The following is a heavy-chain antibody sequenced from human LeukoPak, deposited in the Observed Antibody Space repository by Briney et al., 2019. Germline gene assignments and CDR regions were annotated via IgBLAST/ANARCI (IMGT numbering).Heavy chain of an antibody. V-gene: IGHV4-59*01. J-gene: IGHJ5*02. Sequence: SETLSLTCTVSGGSISSYYWSWIRQPPGKGLEWIGYIYYSGSTNYNPSLKSRVTISVDTSKNQFSLKLSSVTAADTAVYYCARGHYWGSSRRYWFDPWGQGTLVTVSS. CDR3: ARGHYWGSSRRYWFDP. D-gene: IGHD2-2*01. CDR1: GGSISSYY. CDR2: IYYSGST.